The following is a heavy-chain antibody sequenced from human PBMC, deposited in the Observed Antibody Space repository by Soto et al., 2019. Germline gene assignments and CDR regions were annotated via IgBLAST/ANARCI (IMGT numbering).Heavy chain of an antibody. D-gene: IGHD3-3*01. J-gene: IGHJ4*02. CDR3: ARGGKAYDLPEGPEIY. CDR1: GFTFSSYW. V-gene: IGHV3-74*01. Sequence: GGSLRLSCAASGFTFSSYWMHWVRQAPGKGLVWVSRINSDGSSTSYADSVKGRFTISRDNAKNTLYLQMNSLRAEDTAVYYCARGGKAYDLPEGPEIYWGQGTLVTVSS. CDR2: INSDGSST.